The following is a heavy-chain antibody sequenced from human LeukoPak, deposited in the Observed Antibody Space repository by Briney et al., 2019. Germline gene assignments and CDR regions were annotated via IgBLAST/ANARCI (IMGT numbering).Heavy chain of an antibody. CDR1: GYTFTRYY. CDR3: ASGLGGVDI. CDR2: INPSGGST. J-gene: IGHJ3*02. V-gene: IGHV1-46*01. Sequence: ASVKVSCKASGYTFTRYYMHGVRQAPGQGLECVVIINPSGGSTSYAQKFQGRVTMTRDTSTSTVYMELSSLRAEDTAVYYCASGLGGVDIWGQGKMVTVS. D-gene: IGHD3/OR15-3a*01.